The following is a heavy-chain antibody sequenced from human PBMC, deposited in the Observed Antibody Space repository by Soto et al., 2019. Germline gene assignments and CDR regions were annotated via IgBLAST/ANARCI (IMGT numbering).Heavy chain of an antibody. CDR3: ARAGYGERRTTDAFDI. CDR2: IYSGGST. V-gene: IGHV3-53*02. D-gene: IGHD4-17*01. J-gene: IGHJ3*02. Sequence: EVQLVETGGGLIQPGGSPRLSCAASGFTVSSNYMSWVRQAPGKGLEWVSVIYSGGSTYYADSVKGRFTISRDNSKNTLYLQMNSLRAEDTAVYYCARAGYGERRTTDAFDIWGQGTMVTVSS. CDR1: GFTVSSNY.